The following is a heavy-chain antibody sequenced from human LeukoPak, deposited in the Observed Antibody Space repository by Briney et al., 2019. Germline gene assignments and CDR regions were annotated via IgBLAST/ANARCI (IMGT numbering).Heavy chain of an antibody. V-gene: IGHV4-61*02. J-gene: IGHJ1*01. CDR3: ARGGSDHGEYFQH. CDR1: GGSISSGSYY. Sequence: SETLSLTCTVSGGSISSGSYYWSWIRQPAGKGLEWIGRIYTSGSANYNPSLKSRVTISVDTSNNQFSLKVSSVTAADTAVYYCARGGSDHGEYFQHWGQGTLVTVSS. CDR2: IYTSGSA. D-gene: IGHD2-21*02.